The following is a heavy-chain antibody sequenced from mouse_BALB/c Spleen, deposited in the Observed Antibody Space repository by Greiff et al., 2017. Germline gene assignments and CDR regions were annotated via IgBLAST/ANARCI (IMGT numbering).Heavy chain of an antibody. D-gene: IGHD1-1*01. J-gene: IGHJ1*01. V-gene: IGHV1-5*01. CDR1: GYTFTSYW. Sequence: EVQLQESGTVLARPGASVKMSCKASGYTFTSYWMHWVKQRPGQGLEWIGAIYPGNSDTSYNQKFKGKAKLTAVTSTSTAYMELSSLTNEDSAVYYCTRRWVGSSPDWYFDVWGAGTTVTVSS. CDR2: IYPGNSDT. CDR3: TRRWVGSSPDWYFDV.